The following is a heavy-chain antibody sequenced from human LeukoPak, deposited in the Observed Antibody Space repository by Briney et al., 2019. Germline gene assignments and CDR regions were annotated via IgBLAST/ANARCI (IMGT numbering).Heavy chain of an antibody. V-gene: IGHV4-59*01. Sequence: PSETLSLTCTVSGGSISSYYWSWIRQPPGKGLEWIGCIYYSGSTNYNPSLKSRVTISVDTSKNQFSLKLSSVTAADTAVYYCARGQSGYDPYYYYYMDVWGKGTTVTVSS. CDR3: ARGQSGYDPYYYYYMDV. J-gene: IGHJ6*03. D-gene: IGHD5-12*01. CDR2: IYYSGST. CDR1: GGSISSYY.